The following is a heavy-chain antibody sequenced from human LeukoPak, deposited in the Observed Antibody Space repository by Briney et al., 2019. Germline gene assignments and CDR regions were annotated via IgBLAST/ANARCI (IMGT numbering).Heavy chain of an antibody. CDR3: AREICGGDCCLDY. J-gene: IGHJ4*02. Sequence: ASVKVSCKASGGTFSSYAISWVRQAPGQGLEWMGGIIPIFGTANYAQKFQGRVTITADESTSTAYMELSSLRAEDTAVYYCAREICGGDCCLDYWGQGTLVTVSS. CDR1: GGTFSSYA. V-gene: IGHV1-69*13. CDR2: IIPIFGTA. D-gene: IGHD2-21*02.